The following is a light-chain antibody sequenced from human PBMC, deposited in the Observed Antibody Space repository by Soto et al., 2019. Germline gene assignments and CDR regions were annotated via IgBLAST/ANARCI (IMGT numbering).Light chain of an antibody. CDR3: QQYDSFPWT. J-gene: IGKJ1*01. Sequence: DIQMTRSPSTLSASVGDRVTITCRASQGISNWLAWYQQKPGKPPKLLIYDASGLDSGVPSRFSGSGYGTEFTLTISGLQPEDFATFYCQQYDSFPWTFGQGTNVDIK. CDR1: QGISNW. V-gene: IGKV1-5*01. CDR2: DAS.